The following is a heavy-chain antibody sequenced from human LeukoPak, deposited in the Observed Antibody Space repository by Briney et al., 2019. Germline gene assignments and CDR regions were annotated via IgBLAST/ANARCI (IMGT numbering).Heavy chain of an antibody. V-gene: IGHV4-4*07. CDR1: GGSISSYY. CDR2: IYTSGST. J-gene: IGHJ4*02. CDR3: ARDGYSGYDGGLDY. D-gene: IGHD5-12*01. Sequence: SESLSLTCTVSGGSISSYYWSWIRQPAGKGLEWIGRIYTSGSTNYNPSLKSRVTMSVDTSKNQFSLKLSSVTAADTAVYYCARDGYSGYDGGLDYWGQGTLVTVSS.